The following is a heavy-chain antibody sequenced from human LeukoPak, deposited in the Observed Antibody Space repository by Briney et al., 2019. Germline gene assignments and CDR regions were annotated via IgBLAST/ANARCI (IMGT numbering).Heavy chain of an antibody. Sequence: PGGSLRLSCAASGFTFNDYYMSWIRQAPGKGLEWLSYINIGGTNTHYADSVKGRFTISRDNAKKSLYLEMNNLRAEDPAVYYCATAAAGFDTWGQGVLVTVSS. J-gene: IGHJ5*02. V-gene: IGHV3-11*01. CDR1: GFTFNDYY. CDR2: INIGGTNT. CDR3: ATAAAGFDT.